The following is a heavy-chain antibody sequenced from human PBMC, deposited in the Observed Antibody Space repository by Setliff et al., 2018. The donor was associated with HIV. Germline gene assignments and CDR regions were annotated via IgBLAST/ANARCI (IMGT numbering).Heavy chain of an antibody. CDR1: GAPFNGYY. V-gene: IGHV4-34*01. J-gene: IGHJ4*02. D-gene: IGHD2-2*01. CDR3: ARVRLRVPPSIFDY. Sequence: PSETLSLTCAVYGAPFNGYYWAWIRQSPAKGLEWIGEIYHSGIVNYNPSLQSRVTISTDTSKNQFSLRLNSVTVADTAVYYCARVRLRVPPSIFDYWGMGSLVTVLL. CDR2: IYHSGIV.